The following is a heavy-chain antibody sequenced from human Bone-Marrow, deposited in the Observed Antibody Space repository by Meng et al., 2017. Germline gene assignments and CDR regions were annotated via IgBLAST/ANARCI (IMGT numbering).Heavy chain of an antibody. CDR1: GFTFSSYE. CDR2: ISGSGSLT. V-gene: IGHV3-48*03. D-gene: IGHD1-1*01. J-gene: IGHJ4*02. Sequence: GGSLRLSCATSGFTFSSYEMNWVRQAPGKGLEWVSYISGSGSLTKYTDSVKGRFTISRDNAKNSLYLQMHTLRAEDTAVYYCAREGISGTTSDYWGQGTLVTVSS. CDR3: AREGISGTTSDY.